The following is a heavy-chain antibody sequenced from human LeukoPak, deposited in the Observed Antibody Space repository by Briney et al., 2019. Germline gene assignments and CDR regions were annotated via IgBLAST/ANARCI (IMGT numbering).Heavy chain of an antibody. D-gene: IGHD2-21*02. Sequence: GASVKVSCKASGYTSTSYYMHWVRQAPGQGLEWMGIINPSGGSTSYAQKFQGRVTMTRDTSTSTVYMELSSLRSEDTVVYYCARALGGDHDYWGQGTLVTVSS. CDR1: GYTSTSYY. J-gene: IGHJ4*02. CDR3: ARALGGDHDY. CDR2: INPSGGST. V-gene: IGHV1-46*01.